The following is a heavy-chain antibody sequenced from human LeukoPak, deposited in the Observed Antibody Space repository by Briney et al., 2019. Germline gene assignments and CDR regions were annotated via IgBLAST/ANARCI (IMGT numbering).Heavy chain of an antibody. CDR2: IYGGGST. CDR3: VGVGSCYGGFY. J-gene: IGHJ4*02. CDR1: GLIFSTNY. Sequence: GGSLRLSCAVSGLIFSTNYMTWVRDAPEKGLECVSVIYGGGSTNYADPVKGRLTISRDNSTHTLYLQMTRLTGEETSMYFCVGVGSCYGGFYWGQRTLVTVSS. V-gene: IGHV3-66*02. D-gene: IGHD2-15*01.